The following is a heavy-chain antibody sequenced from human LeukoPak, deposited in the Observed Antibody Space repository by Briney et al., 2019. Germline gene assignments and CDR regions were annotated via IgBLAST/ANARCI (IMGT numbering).Heavy chain of an antibody. D-gene: IGHD2-21*02. J-gene: IGHJ6*02. CDR2: IYTSGST. CDR3: AREGDPYYYYGMDV. Sequence: SQTLSLTCTVSGGSISSGSYYWSWIRQPAGKGLEWIGRIYTSGSTNYNPSLKSRVTISVDTSKNQFSLKLSSVTAADTAVYYCAREGDPYYYYGMDVWGQGTTVTVSS. V-gene: IGHV4-61*02. CDR1: GGSISSGSYY.